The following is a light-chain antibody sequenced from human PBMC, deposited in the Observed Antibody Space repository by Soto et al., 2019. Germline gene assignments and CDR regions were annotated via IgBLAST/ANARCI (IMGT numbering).Light chain of an antibody. Sequence: DIQMTQSPSTLSASVGDRVTITCRASETIRRWMAWYQQKPGRAPQXXIYKASSLESGVPSRFSGSGSGTEFTLTISSLQPDDFATYYCQQYDSIPRTFGQGTKVDIK. J-gene: IGKJ1*01. V-gene: IGKV1-5*03. CDR1: ETIRRW. CDR2: KAS. CDR3: QQYDSIPRT.